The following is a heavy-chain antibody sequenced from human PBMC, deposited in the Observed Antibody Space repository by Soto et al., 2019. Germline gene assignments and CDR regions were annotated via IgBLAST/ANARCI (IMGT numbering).Heavy chain of an antibody. CDR1: GFTFSSYS. J-gene: IGHJ4*02. CDR3: ARDPVLGPFDY. D-gene: IGHD7-27*01. Sequence: GGSPRLSCAASGFTFSSYSMNWVRQAPGKGLEWVSSISSSSSYIYYADSVKGRFTISRDNAKNSLYLQMNSLRAEDTAVYYCARDPVLGPFDYWGQGTLVTVSS. CDR2: ISSSSSYI. V-gene: IGHV3-21*01.